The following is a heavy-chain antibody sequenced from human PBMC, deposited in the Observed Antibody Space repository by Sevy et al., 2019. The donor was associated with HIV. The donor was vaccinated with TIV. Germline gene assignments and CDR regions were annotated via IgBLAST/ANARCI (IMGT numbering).Heavy chain of an antibody. CDR3: ARGNDVFGSFDI. CDR1: GGSLNDYS. D-gene: IGHD2-15*01. Sequence: SETLSLTCAVYGGSLNDYSWNWIRQSPERGLEWIGEITHSGNTNYVSSLKSRVTISKATSKNQFSLKLNSVTAADTAVYFCARGNDVFGSFDIWGRGTGVTVSS. J-gene: IGHJ3*02. CDR2: ITHSGNT. V-gene: IGHV4-34*01.